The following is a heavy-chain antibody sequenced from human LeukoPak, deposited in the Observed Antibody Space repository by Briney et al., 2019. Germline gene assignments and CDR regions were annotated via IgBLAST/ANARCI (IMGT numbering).Heavy chain of an antibody. CDR1: GFTFSSYT. Sequence: SGGSLRLSCAASGFTFSSYTMNWVRQAPAKGLDWVSYISSSSNTIYYADSVKGRFTISRDNAKNSLYLQMNSLRAEDTGVYYCDRWEVYYNYYMEGWGKVITVSVSS. J-gene: IGHJ6*03. CDR3: DRWEVYYNYYMEG. V-gene: IGHV3-48*01. CDR2: ISSSSNTI. D-gene: IGHD3-10*01.